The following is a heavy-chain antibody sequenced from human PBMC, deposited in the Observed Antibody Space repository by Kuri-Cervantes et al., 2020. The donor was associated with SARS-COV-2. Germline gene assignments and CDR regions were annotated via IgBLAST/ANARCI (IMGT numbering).Heavy chain of an antibody. CDR1: GFSFNKYW. D-gene: IGHD6-19*01. CDR3: AKFTRIAVASYYFDY. Sequence: GESLKISCAASGFSFNKYWMTWVRQAPGKGLEWVSAISGSGGSTYYADSVKGRFTISRDNSKNTLYLQMNSLRAEDTAVYYCAKFTRIAVASYYFDYWGQGTLVTVSS. CDR2: ISGSGGST. V-gene: IGHV3-23*01. J-gene: IGHJ4*02.